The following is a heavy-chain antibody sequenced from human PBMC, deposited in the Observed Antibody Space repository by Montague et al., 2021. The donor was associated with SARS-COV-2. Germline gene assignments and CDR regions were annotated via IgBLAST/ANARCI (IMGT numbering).Heavy chain of an antibody. CDR3: ARAQNICFIANCVNYFDL. J-gene: IGHJ4*02. Sequence: SETLSLTCTVSGGSITSSAYYWTWIRQSPGEGLQWIGYIFYTGSTKFNPSLKSRVSMSLDTSKNHFSLRLSAVTAADTARYYCARAQNICFIANCVNYFDLWGLGALVTVSS. CDR2: IFYTGST. D-gene: IGHD2-15*01. V-gene: IGHV4-61*03. CDR1: GGSITSSAYY.